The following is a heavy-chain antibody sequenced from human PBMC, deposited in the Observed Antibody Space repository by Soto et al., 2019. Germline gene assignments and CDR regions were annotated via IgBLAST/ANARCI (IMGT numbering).Heavy chain of an antibody. J-gene: IGHJ3*02. V-gene: IGHV4-4*02. Sequence: PSETLSLTCAVSGGSISSSNWWSWVRQPPGKGLEWIGEIYHSGSTNYNPSLKSRVTISVDKSKNQFSLKLSSVTAADTAVYYCARDQKHYYDSSGYYGNDAFDIWGQGTMVTVSS. CDR1: GGSISSSNW. CDR3: ARDQKHYYDSSGYYGNDAFDI. D-gene: IGHD3-22*01. CDR2: IYHSGST.